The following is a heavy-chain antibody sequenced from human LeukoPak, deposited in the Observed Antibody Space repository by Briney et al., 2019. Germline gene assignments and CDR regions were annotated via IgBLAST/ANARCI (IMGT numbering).Heavy chain of an antibody. CDR3: AKGSSYFYDSSDYRLDY. Sequence: GGSLRLSCAASGFTFSSYSMNWVRQAPGKGLEWVSSISSSSSYIYYADSVKGRFTISRDNFKNTLYLQMSSLRAEDTAVYYCAKGSSYFYDSSDYRLDYWGQGTLVTVSS. CDR2: ISSSSSYI. J-gene: IGHJ4*02. D-gene: IGHD3-22*01. CDR1: GFTFSSYS. V-gene: IGHV3-21*01.